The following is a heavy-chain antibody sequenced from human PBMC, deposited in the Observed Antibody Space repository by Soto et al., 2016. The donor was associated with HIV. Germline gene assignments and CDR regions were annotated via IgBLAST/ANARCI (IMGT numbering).Heavy chain of an antibody. Sequence: QVQLVQSGAEVKKPGASVKVSCKASGHTFTGYGISWVRQAPGQGLEWMGWISAYNGNTNYAQNLQGRVTMTTDTSTSTAYMELRSLRSDDTAVYYCARAQGLAVTVTDAFDIWAKGQWSPSLQ. V-gene: IGHV1-18*01. J-gene: IGHJ3*02. D-gene: IGHD6-19*01. CDR1: GHTFTGYG. CDR2: ISAYNGNT. CDR3: ARAQGLAVTVTDAFDI.